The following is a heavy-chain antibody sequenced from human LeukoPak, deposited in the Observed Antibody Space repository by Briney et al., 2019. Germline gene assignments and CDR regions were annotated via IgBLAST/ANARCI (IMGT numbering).Heavy chain of an antibody. J-gene: IGHJ4*02. CDR3: ATGGAKSAAMTY. CDR2: IYYSGST. D-gene: IGHD2-2*01. Sequence: SETLSLTCTVSGGSISSYYWGWIRQPPGKGLEWIGYIYYSGSTNYNPSLKSRVTISVDTSKNQFSLKLSSVTAADTAVYYCATGGAKSAAMTYWGQGTLVTVSS. CDR1: GGSISSYY. V-gene: IGHV4-59*01.